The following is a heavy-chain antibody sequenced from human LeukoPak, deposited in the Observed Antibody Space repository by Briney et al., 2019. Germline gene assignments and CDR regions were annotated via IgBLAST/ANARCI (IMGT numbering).Heavy chain of an antibody. Sequence: GGSLRLSCAASGFTFSDYYMTWIRQAPGKGLEWVSYISSSGTTIYYADSVKGRFTISRDNAKNSLYLQMNSLRAEDTAVYYCARVAQLWFGNDYWGQGTLVTVSS. CDR3: ARVAQLWFGNDY. CDR1: GFTFSDYY. D-gene: IGHD5-18*01. J-gene: IGHJ4*02. CDR2: ISSSGTTI. V-gene: IGHV3-11*04.